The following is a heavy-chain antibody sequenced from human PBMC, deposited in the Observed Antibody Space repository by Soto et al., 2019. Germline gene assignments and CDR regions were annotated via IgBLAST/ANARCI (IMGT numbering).Heavy chain of an antibody. V-gene: IGHV1-69*01. Sequence: QVQLVQSGAEVKKPGSSVKVSCKASGGTFSSYAISWVRQAPGQGLEWMGGIIPIFGTANYAQKFQGRVTITADESTSKADMELSSLRSEDTAVYYCARVLHPSGYYYDSSGYFFDYWGQGTLVTVSS. CDR2: IIPIFGTA. D-gene: IGHD3-22*01. CDR3: ARVLHPSGYYYDSSGYFFDY. J-gene: IGHJ4*02. CDR1: GGTFSSYA.